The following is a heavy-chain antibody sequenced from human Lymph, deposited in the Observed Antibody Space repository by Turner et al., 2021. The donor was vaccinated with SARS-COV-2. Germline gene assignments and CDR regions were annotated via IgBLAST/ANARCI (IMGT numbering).Heavy chain of an antibody. Sequence: QVQLVESGGGVVRPGRFLNLSCAASGFTFSTYGMHWVRQAPGKGLEWVAMIWFDGSNKYYADSVKGRFTISRDNSKNTLYLQMNNLRAEDTAVYYCARGSAGGDVWGQGTTVTVSS. CDR2: IWFDGSNK. D-gene: IGHD6-13*01. CDR1: GFTFSTYG. J-gene: IGHJ6*02. CDR3: ARGSAGGDV. V-gene: IGHV3-33*01.